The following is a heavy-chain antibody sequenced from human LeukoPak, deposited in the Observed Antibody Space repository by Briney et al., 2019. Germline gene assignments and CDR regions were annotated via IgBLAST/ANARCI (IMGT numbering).Heavy chain of an antibody. Sequence: ALVKVSCKTSGYPFTTWEINWVRQAAGQGLEWMGRVHPNSGNTAYAQKFQGRVTMTRDTSISTAYMELSGLRSDDTAVYFCARGPRNDPWGQGTLVTVSS. CDR1: GYPFTTWE. CDR2: VHPNSGNT. J-gene: IGHJ5*02. V-gene: IGHV1-8*01. CDR3: ARGPRNDP. D-gene: IGHD1-14*01.